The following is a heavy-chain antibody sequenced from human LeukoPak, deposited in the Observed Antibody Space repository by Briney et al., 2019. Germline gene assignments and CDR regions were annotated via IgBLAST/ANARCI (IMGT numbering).Heavy chain of an antibody. CDR3: ATADPYYYDSSGYPDFDY. CDR1: GYTLTELS. Sequence: LVASVKVSCKVSGYTLTELSMHWVRQAPGKGLEWMGGVDPEDGETIYAQKFQGRVTMTEDTSTDTAFMELSSLRSEDTAVYYCATADPYYYDSSGYPDFDYWGQGTLVTVSS. CDR2: VDPEDGET. V-gene: IGHV1-24*01. J-gene: IGHJ4*02. D-gene: IGHD3-22*01.